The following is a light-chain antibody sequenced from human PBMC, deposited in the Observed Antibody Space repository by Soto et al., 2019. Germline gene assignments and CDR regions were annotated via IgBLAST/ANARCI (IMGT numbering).Light chain of an antibody. J-gene: IGLJ1*01. CDR1: SSDVGGYNY. Sequence: QSVLTQPASVSGSPGQSITISCTGTSSDVGGYNYVSWYQQHPGKAPKFMIYDVSNRTSGVSNRFSGSKYGNTASLTISGLQAEDEADYYCCSYTTSNTRQIVFGTGTKLTVL. CDR2: DVS. CDR3: CSYTTSNTRQIV. V-gene: IGLV2-14*01.